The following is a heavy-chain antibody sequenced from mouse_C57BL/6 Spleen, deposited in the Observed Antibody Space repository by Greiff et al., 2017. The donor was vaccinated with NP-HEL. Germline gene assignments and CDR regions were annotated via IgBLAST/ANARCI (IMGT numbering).Heavy chain of an antibody. CDR1: GYTFTSYW. Sequence: QVHVKQPGAELVRPGSSVKLSCKASGYTFTSYWMDWVKQRPGQGLEWIGNIYPSDSETHYNQKFKDKATLTVDKSSSTAYMQLSSLTSEDSAVYYCARLTGTYFDYWGQGTTLTVSS. CDR3: ARLTGTYFDY. D-gene: IGHD4-1*01. V-gene: IGHV1-61*01. J-gene: IGHJ2*01. CDR2: IYPSDSET.